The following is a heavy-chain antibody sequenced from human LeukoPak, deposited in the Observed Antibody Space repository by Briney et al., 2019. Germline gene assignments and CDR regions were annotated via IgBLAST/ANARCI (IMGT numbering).Heavy chain of an antibody. D-gene: IGHD2-8*02. V-gene: IGHV3-23*01. CDR2: ISDSSDLK. J-gene: IGHJ5*02. Sequence: GGSLGFSGAALGLTFSNYAMSWSGQVQGKGLDWVAVISDSSDLKYYADSVKGRFSISRDNSIDTLYLQLNNLRAEDTAIYYCAKGGRNRSWWQQLDRWGLGTQLTVSA. CDR3: AKGGRNRSWWQQLDR. CDR1: GLTFSNYA.